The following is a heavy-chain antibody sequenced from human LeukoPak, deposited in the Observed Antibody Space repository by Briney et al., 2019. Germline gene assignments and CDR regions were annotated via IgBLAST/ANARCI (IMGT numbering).Heavy chain of an antibody. Sequence: GGSLRLSCAASGFTFSSYYMHWVRQAPGKGLVWVSHIHSDGSSTTYADSVKGRFTISRDNAKNTLYLQMNSLRAEDTAVYYCVRAHIGDYGSFDYWGQGTLVTVSS. V-gene: IGHV3-74*03. CDR2: IHSDGSST. J-gene: IGHJ4*02. CDR3: VRAHIGDYGSFDY. D-gene: IGHD4-17*01. CDR1: GFTFSSYY.